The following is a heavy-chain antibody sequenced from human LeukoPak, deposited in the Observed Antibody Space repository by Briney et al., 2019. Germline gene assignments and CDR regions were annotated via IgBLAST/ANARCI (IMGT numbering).Heavy chain of an antibody. J-gene: IGHJ3*01. V-gene: IGHV3-48*03. CDR3: ARSKPWTMVRGAGLDF. Sequence: GGSLRLSCAASGFTFSSYEMNWVRQAPGKGLEWVSYISSSGSTIYYADSVKGRFTISRDNAKNSLYLQMNSLRAEDTAVYYCARSKPWTMVRGAGLDFWGQGTMVTVSS. CDR2: ISSSGSTI. CDR1: GFTFSSYE. D-gene: IGHD3-10*01.